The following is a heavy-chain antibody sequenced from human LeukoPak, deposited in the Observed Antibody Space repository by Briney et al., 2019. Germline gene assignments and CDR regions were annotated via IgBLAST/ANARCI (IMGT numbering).Heavy chain of an antibody. CDR2: ISGSGGST. D-gene: IGHD3-10*01. CDR3: ARGTSRRGASMDV. CDR1: GFTFSSYA. Sequence: GGSLRLSCAASGFTFSSYAMSWVRQAPGKGLEWVSAISGSGGSTYYADSVKGRFTISRHNSKNTLYLQMNSLRAEDTAVYYCARGTSRRGASMDVWGQGTTVTVSS. V-gene: IGHV3-23*01. J-gene: IGHJ6*02.